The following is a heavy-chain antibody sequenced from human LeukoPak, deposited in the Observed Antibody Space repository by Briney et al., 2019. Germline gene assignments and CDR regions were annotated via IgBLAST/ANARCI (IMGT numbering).Heavy chain of an antibody. CDR2: IYYSGST. J-gene: IGHJ6*03. D-gene: IGHD4-11*01. Sequence: PSETLSLTCTVSGGPISSYYWSWIRQPPGKGLEWIGYIYYSGSTNYNPSLKSRVTISVDTSKNQFSLKLSSVTAADTAVYYCASDAGLSSTVTQPLYYYMDVWGKGTTVTVSS. CDR1: GGPISSYY. V-gene: IGHV4-59*01. CDR3: ASDAGLSSTVTQPLYYYMDV.